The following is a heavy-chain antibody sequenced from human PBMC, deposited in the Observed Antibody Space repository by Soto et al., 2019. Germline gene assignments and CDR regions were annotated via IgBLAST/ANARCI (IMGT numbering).Heavy chain of an antibody. J-gene: IGHJ6*02. CDR3: ARHTAMAPYYYYGMDV. D-gene: IGHD5-18*01. V-gene: IGHV4-4*02. Sequence: TSETLSLTCAVSGGSISSSNWWSWVRQPPGKGLEWIGEIYHSGSTNYNPSLKSRVTISVDKSKNQFSLKLSSVTAADTAVYYCARHTAMAPYYYYGMDVWGQGTTVTVSS. CDR2: IYHSGST. CDR1: GGSISSSNW.